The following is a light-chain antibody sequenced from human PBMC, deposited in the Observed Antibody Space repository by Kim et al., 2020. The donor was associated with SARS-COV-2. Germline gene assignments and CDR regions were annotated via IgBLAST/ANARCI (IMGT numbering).Light chain of an antibody. CDR3: QQYDVWPRP. CDR2: GAA. J-gene: IGKJ1*01. V-gene: IGKV3-15*01. CDR1: QSVGRH. Sequence: EIVMTQSPATLSVSPGERATLSCRASQSVGRHLAWYQKKPGQAPRLLIHGAATRATGIPDRIGGSGSGTEFTLTISSLQSEDVAVYYCQQYDVWPRPFGEETKVDIK.